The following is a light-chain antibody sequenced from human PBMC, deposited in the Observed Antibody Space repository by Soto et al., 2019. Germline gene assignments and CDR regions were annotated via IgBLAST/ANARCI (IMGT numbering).Light chain of an antibody. Sequence: DIHLTQSPSFLSASVGDRVTITCRPSQAVPTNMAWYQQKPGKPPNLLLYEESTLHSGAPSRFSGRKSGTQFTLTIDSLQPEDFETYYCQQVKTYPRTFGGGTKVEIK. CDR3: QQVKTYPRT. V-gene: IGKV1-9*01. CDR2: EES. CDR1: QAVPTN. J-gene: IGKJ4*01.